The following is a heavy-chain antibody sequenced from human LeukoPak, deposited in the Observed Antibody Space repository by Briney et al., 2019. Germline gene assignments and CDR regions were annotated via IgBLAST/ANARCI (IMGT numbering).Heavy chain of an antibody. CDR2: ISSSGSTI. Sequence: GGSLRLSCAASGFTFSSYEMNWVRQAPGKGLEWVSYISSSGSTIYYADSVKGRFTISRDNAKNSLYLQMNSLRAEDTAVYYCASLPRGDSSGWYGGYYYYYMDVWGKGTTVTISS. CDR1: GFTFSSYE. J-gene: IGHJ6*03. CDR3: ASLPRGDSSGWYGGYYYYYMDV. V-gene: IGHV3-48*03. D-gene: IGHD6-19*01.